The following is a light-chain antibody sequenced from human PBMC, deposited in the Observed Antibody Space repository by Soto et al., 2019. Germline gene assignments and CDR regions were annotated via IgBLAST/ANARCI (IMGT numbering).Light chain of an antibody. V-gene: IGKV1-39*01. Sequence: DIQMTQSPSSLSASVGDRVTITCRASQSISIYVNWYQQKPGKAPNLLIRAASTLQSGVPSRFNGSGSGTDFTLTISSLQPEDCATYYCQQSYSTLPYVFGQGTKLEIK. CDR2: AAS. J-gene: IGKJ2*01. CDR3: QQSYSTLPYV. CDR1: QSISIY.